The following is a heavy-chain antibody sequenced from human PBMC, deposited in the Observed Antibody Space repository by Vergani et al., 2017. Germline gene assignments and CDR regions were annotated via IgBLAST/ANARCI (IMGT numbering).Heavy chain of an antibody. V-gene: IGHV4-61*02. J-gene: IGHJ3*01. CDR2: IYSSGST. Sequence: QVQLQESGPGLLKPSQTLSLTCSVAGDSISSGNYYWNWIRQPAGKGLEWMGRIYSSGSTSYNPSIKSRITMSLDTSKNQFSLSLSSVTAADTAVYYCARRSGGYYSGGKVHPLRTAFDVWGHGTVVTVSS. CDR3: ARRSGGYYSGGKVHPLRTAFDV. D-gene: IGHD2-15*01. CDR1: GDSISSGNYY.